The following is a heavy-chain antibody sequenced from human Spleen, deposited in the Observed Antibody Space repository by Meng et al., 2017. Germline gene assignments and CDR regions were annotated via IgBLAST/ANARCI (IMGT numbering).Heavy chain of an antibody. J-gene: IGHJ4*02. CDR2: IIAFLGIP. Sequence: SVKVSCKASGGSFSSHSIIWVRQTPGQGLEWMGRIIAFLGIPHYAQKFQGRVRITADKSTSTAYMELSSLRSEDTAIYYCARGECSGNSCSPHFDYWGQGTLVTVSS. CDR3: ARGECSGNSCSPHFDY. D-gene: IGHD2-2*01. CDR1: GGSFSSHS. V-gene: IGHV1-69*02.